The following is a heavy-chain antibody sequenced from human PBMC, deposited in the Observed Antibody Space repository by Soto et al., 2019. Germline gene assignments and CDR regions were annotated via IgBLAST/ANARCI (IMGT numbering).Heavy chain of an antibody. CDR2: INMDGTTI. V-gene: IGHV3-74*01. Sequence: PGGSLRLSCTPSGSSFSTYWMHWVRQAPGEGLAWVSRINMDGTTINYADSVKGRFTISRDNAKSTLYLQMNSLRDGDTAGYYCASAGSYRFDYWALGTLDTVSS. CDR1: GSSFSTYW. CDR3: ASAGSYRFDY. J-gene: IGHJ4*02. D-gene: IGHD3-16*02.